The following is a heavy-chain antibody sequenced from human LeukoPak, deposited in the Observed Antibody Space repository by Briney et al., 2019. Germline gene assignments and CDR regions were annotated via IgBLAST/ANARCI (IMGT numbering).Heavy chain of an antibody. CDR3: ARGAAAAGRGGIDY. CDR2: INHSGST. V-gene: IGHV4-34*01. Sequence: SGTLSLTCAVYGGSFSGYYWSWIRQPPGKGLEWIGEINHSGSTNYNPSLKSRVTISVDTSKNQFSLKLSSVTAADTAVYYCARGAAAAGRGGIDYWGQGTLVTVSS. J-gene: IGHJ4*02. D-gene: IGHD6-13*01. CDR1: GGSFSGYY.